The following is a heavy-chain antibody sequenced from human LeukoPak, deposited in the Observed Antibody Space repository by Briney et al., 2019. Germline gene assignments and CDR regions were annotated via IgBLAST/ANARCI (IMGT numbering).Heavy chain of an antibody. CDR3: ARDTYGDYVYAFDI. CDR2: IFYSGST. D-gene: IGHD4-17*01. CDR1: GGSISSSSYY. J-gene: IGHJ3*02. V-gene: IGHV4-39*07. Sequence: SETLSLTCTVSGGSISSSSYYWGWVRQPPGKGLEWIGNIFYSGSTYYSPSLKSRVTISLDTSRNQFSLKLNSVTAADTAAYYCARDTYGDYVYAFDIWGQGTMVTVSS.